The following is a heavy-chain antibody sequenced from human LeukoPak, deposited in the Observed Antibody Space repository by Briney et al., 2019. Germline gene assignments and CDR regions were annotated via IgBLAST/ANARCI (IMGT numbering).Heavy chain of an antibody. D-gene: IGHD2/OR15-2a*01. Sequence: GGSLRLSCAASGFTFRTHEMHWVRQAPGKGPEWVSYISSSGTTIYYADSVRGRFTISRDNAKNSLYLKMSSLRVEDSAVYYCASFSIRTGAYYLDVWGKGTTVAVSS. CDR2: ISSSGTTI. CDR3: ASFSIRTGAYYLDV. V-gene: IGHV3-48*03. CDR1: GFTFRTHE. J-gene: IGHJ6*03.